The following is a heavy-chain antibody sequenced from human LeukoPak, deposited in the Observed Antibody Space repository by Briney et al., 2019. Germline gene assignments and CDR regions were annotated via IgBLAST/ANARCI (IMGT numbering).Heavy chain of an antibody. CDR3: ARDVVEQWLVKYYFDY. V-gene: IGHV3-48*01. CDR2: ISSSSSTI. J-gene: IGHJ4*02. D-gene: IGHD6-19*01. CDR1: GFTFSSYS. Sequence: PGGSLRLSCAASGFTFSSYSMNWVRQAPGKGLEWVSYISSSSSTIYYADSVKGRFTISRDNAKNSLYLQMNSLRAEDTAVYYCARDVVEQWLVKYYFDYWGQGTLVTVSS.